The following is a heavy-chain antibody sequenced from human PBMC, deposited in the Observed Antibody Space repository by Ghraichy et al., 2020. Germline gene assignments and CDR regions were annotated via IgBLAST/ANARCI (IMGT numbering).Heavy chain of an antibody. V-gene: IGHV3-23*01. D-gene: IGHD6-19*01. Sequence: GGSLRLSWAACGFTFSSYAMGWVRQAPGKGLEWVSAISGSGGSTYYADSVKGRFTISRDNSKNTLYLQMNSLRAEDTAVYYCAKDLRIAVAGISPFDYWGLGTLGTVSS. CDR3: AKDLRIAVAGISPFDY. CDR2: ISGSGGST. J-gene: IGHJ4*02. CDR1: GFTFSSYA.